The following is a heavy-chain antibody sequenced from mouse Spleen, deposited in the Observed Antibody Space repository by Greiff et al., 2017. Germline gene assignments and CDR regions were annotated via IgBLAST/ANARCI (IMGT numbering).Heavy chain of an antibody. CDR1: GYSITSGYY. CDR2: ISYDGSN. CDR3: AKYSYYSYDVGLYFDY. Sequence: DVKLQESGPGLVKPSQSLSLTCSVTGYSITSGYYWNWIRQFPGNKLEWMGYISYDGSNNYNPSLKNRISITRDTSKNQFFLKLNSVTTEDTATYYCAKYSYYSYDVGLYFDYWGQGTTLTVSS. D-gene: IGHD2-12*01. J-gene: IGHJ2*01. V-gene: IGHV3-6*01.